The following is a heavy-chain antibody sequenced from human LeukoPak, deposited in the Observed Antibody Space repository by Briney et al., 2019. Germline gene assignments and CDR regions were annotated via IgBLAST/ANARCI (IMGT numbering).Heavy chain of an antibody. Sequence: GGSWRLSCAAFGFTFDDNAMHWFRQAPGKGLEWVSGISWNSGSIGYADSVKGRFTISRDNAKNSLYLQMNSLRAEDTALYYCAKGGVILTGYYAFWGQGTLVTVSS. CDR2: ISWNSGSI. CDR3: AKGGVILTGYYAF. D-gene: IGHD3-9*01. CDR1: GFTFDDNA. J-gene: IGHJ4*02. V-gene: IGHV3-9*01.